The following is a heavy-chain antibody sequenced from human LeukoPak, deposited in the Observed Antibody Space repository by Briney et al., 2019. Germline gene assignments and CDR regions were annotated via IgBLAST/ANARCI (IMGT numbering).Heavy chain of an antibody. V-gene: IGHV3-23*01. D-gene: IGHD2-2*01. Sequence: PGGSLRLSCAASGFTFSSYAMSWVRQAPGKGLEWVSAISGSGGSTYYADSVKGRFTISRDNSKNTLYLQMNSLRAEDTAVYYCAKDAGYCSSTSCPGDAFDIWGQGTMVTVSS. CDR1: GFTFSSYA. CDR3: AKDAGYCSSTSCPGDAFDI. J-gene: IGHJ3*02. CDR2: ISGSGGST.